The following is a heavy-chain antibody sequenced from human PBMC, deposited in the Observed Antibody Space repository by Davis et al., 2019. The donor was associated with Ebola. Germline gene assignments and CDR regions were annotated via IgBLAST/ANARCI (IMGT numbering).Heavy chain of an antibody. J-gene: IGHJ1*01. Sequence: ASVKVSCKASGYDFMNYDINWVRQAAGQGLEWIGWMNPNSGNTGSPQKFQDRVTLTRDTSIDTAYLDITDLTPDDTGVYFCARGAIMTSYVAEHLPHWGQGTLVTVSS. CDR1: GYDFMNYD. D-gene: IGHD3-16*01. V-gene: IGHV1-8*01. CDR2: MNPNSGNT. CDR3: ARGAIMTSYVAEHLPH.